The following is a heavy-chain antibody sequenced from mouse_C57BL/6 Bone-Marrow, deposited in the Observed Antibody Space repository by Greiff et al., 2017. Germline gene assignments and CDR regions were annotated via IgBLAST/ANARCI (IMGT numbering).Heavy chain of an antibody. J-gene: IGHJ3*01. D-gene: IGHD2-1*01. CDR1: GYTFTSYW. CDR3: ARGGNSMVTTKSFAY. Sequence: QVQLKQPGAELVMPGASVKLSCKASGYTFTSYWMHWVKQRPGQGLEWIGEIDPSDSYTNYNQKFKGKSTLTVDKSSSTAYMQLSSLTSGDSAVYYCARGGNSMVTTKSFAYWGQGTLVTVSA. CDR2: IDPSDSYT. V-gene: IGHV1-69*01.